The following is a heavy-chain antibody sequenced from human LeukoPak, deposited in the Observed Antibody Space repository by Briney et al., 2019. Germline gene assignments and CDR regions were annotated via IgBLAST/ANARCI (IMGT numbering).Heavy chain of an antibody. CDR3: ARANSSSWYYFDY. CDR1: GYTFTGYY. Sequence: ASVKVSCKASGYTFTGYYMHWVRQAPGQGLEWMGWINPNSGGTNYAQKFQGWVTMTRDTSISTAYMELSRLRSDDTAVYYCARANSSSWYYFDYWGQETLVTVSS. CDR2: INPNSGGT. V-gene: IGHV1-2*04. J-gene: IGHJ4*02. D-gene: IGHD6-13*01.